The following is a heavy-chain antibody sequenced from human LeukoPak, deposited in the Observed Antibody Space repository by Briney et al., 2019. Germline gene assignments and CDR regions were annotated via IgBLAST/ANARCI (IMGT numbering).Heavy chain of an antibody. CDR3: ARDAGLRPFDY. V-gene: IGHV3-48*04. D-gene: IGHD5-12*01. CDR1: GFTFNSYS. J-gene: IGHJ4*02. Sequence: GGSLRLSCEASGFTFNSYSFNWVRQAPGKGLEWISYINSVGGTTFYADSVKGRFTISRDNAKNTVYLQMDSLRAEDAAVYYCARDAGLRPFDYWGQGTLVTVSS. CDR2: INSVGGTT.